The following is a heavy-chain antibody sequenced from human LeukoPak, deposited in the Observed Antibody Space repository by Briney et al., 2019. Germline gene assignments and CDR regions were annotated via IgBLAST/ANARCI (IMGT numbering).Heavy chain of an antibody. J-gene: IGHJ4*02. CDR3: AREGVGGYNYAA. Sequence: SVTLSLTCAVYGGSFSGYYWSWIRQPPGKGLVWIGEIYHSGSTNYNPSLRSRVTISVDTSKNQFSLKLSSVTAADTAIYYCAREGVGGYNYAAWGQGTLVTVSS. CDR2: IYHSGST. V-gene: IGHV4-34*01. CDR1: GGSFSGYY. D-gene: IGHD5-18*01.